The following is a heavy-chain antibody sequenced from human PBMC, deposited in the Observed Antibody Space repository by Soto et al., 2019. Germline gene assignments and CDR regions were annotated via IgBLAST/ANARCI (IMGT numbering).Heavy chain of an antibody. Sequence: QVQLQESGPGLVKPSQTLSLTCTVSGGSISSGDYYWSWIRQPPEKGLEWIGYIYYSGSTYYNPSLKSRVTXSLXXSXYQFSLKLSSVTAADTAVYYCARLTPGYSSGWFIDYWGQGTLVTVSS. CDR2: IYYSGST. J-gene: IGHJ4*02. CDR3: ARLTPGYSSGWFIDY. D-gene: IGHD6-19*01. CDR1: GGSISSGDYY. V-gene: IGHV4-30-4*01.